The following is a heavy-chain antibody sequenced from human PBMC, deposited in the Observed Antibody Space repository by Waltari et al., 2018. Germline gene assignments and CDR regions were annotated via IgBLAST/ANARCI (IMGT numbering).Heavy chain of an antibody. CDR1: GFTFSRHW. Sequence: EVQLVESGGGLVQPGGSLRLSCAASGFTFSRHWMTWVRQAPGNGREWESNIKQEGSGKYYVESVNGRFTISRDNAKSSLYLQMERLRGDDTAVYYCARGGLDSSWYWRNWGQGTLVTVSA. D-gene: IGHD6-13*01. CDR2: IKQEGSGK. V-gene: IGHV3-7*04. CDR3: ARGGLDSSWYWRN. J-gene: IGHJ4*02.